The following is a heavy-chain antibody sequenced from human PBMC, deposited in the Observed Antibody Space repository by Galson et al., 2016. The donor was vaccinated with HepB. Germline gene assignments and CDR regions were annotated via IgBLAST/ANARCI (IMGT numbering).Heavy chain of an antibody. J-gene: IGHJ4*02. D-gene: IGHD4-17*01. CDR2: VGTGHFT. V-gene: IGHV3-23*01. CDR1: GFTFRRYA. CDR3: AKAYGVDSYHFND. Sequence: SLRLSCAASGFTFRRYAMSWVRQAPGKGLEWVSTVGTGHFTHYADSVKGRFIVSRDNSKNTVYLQMDRLRAEDTAVYYCAKAYGVDSYHFNDWGQGTLVIVSS.